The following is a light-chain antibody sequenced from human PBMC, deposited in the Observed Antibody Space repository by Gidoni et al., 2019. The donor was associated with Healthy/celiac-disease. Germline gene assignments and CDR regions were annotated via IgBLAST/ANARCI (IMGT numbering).Light chain of an antibody. J-gene: IGKJ4*01. V-gene: IGKV3-11*01. CDR1: QSVSSY. CDR3: QQRSNWPQLT. Sequence: EIVLTQSPATLSLSPGERATLSCRASQSVSSYLAWYQQKPGQAPRLLIYDASNRATGIPARFSGRGSGTDVTLTISSIEPEDFAVYYCQQRSNWPQLTFGGGTKVEIK. CDR2: DAS.